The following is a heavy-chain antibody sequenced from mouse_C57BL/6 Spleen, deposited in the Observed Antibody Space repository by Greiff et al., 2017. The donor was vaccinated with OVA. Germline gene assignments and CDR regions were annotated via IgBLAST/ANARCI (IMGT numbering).Heavy chain of an antibody. J-gene: IGHJ4*01. Sequence: VHVKQSGPELVKPGASVKIPCQASGYTFTDYKMDWVKQSHGKSLAWIGDINPNNGGTIYNQQFKGKATLTVDKSSSTAYMQLRSLTSEDTAVYYCAREGTTMDYWGQGTSVTVSS. CDR2: INPNNGGT. CDR1: GYTFTDYK. CDR3: AREGTTMDY. D-gene: IGHD1-1*01. V-gene: IGHV1-18*01.